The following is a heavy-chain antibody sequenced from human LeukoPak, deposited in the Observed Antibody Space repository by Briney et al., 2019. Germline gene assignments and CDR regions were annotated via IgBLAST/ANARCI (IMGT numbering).Heavy chain of an antibody. J-gene: IGHJ3*02. CDR2: IFGNVSP. D-gene: IGHD3-3*01. CDR1: GAPISDYF. V-gene: IGHV4-4*09. Sequence: SETLSLTCTVSGAPISDYFWGWIRHPPGKGLEWIGHIFGNVSPDYNPSLKSRVTITTDTSKNQFSLQLTSVTAADTAMYFCARRFRTSATLQHDAYDIWGQGTEVTVSS. CDR3: ARRFRTSATLQHDAYDI.